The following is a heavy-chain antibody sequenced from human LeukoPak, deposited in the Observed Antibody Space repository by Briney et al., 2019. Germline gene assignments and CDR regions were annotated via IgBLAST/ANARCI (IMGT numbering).Heavy chain of an antibody. V-gene: IGHV3-74*01. Sequence: GGSLRLSCAASGFTISGYWMHWVRQAPGKGLVWVSRISGDGSITAYADSVKGRFTISRDNAKNTLYLQMNSLRAEDTAVYYCVGLGENYWGQGTLVTVSS. CDR2: ISGDGSIT. CDR1: GFTISGYW. J-gene: IGHJ4*02. D-gene: IGHD3-10*01. CDR3: VGLGENY.